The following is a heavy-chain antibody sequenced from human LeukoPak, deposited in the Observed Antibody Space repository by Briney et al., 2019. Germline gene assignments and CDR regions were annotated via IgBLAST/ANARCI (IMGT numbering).Heavy chain of an antibody. CDR3: ARDQDYGAGSDY. Sequence: PGGSLRLSCAASGFTFSSYAMHWVRQAPGKGLEWVAVISYDGSNKYYADSVKGRFTISRDNSKNTLYLQMNSLRDDDTAVYYCARDQDYGAGSDYWGQGTLVTVSS. CDR1: GFTFSSYA. V-gene: IGHV3-30-3*01. CDR2: ISYDGSNK. J-gene: IGHJ4*02. D-gene: IGHD4-17*01.